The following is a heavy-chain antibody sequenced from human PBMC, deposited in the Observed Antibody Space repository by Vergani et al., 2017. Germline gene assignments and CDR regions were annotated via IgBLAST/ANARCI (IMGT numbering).Heavy chain of an antibody. CDR1: GFTFSSYG. CDR2: ISYDGSNK. CDR3: AKGNGVRGVNVQYYYYYGMDV. Sequence: QVQLVESGGGVVQPGRSLRLSCAASGFTFSSYGMHWVRQAPGKGLEWVAVISYDGSNKYYADSVKGRFTISRDNSKNTLYLQMNSLRAEETAVYYCAKGNGVRGVNVQYYYYYGMDVWGQGTTVTVSS. D-gene: IGHD3-10*01. V-gene: IGHV3-30*18. J-gene: IGHJ6*02.